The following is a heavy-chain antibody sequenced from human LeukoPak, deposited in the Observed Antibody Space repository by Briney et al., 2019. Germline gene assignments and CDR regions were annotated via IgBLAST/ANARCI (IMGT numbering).Heavy chain of an antibody. V-gene: IGHV1-46*01. CDR3: AGGRDGYNLDAFDI. CDR2: INPSGGST. CDR1: GYPFTSYY. Sequence: ASVKVSCKASGYPFTSYYMHWVRQAPGQGLEWMGIINPSGGSTSYAQKFQGRDTMPRDMSTSTVYMALSRLRSEATAVYYCAGGRDGYNLDAFDIWGQGTMVTVSS. D-gene: IGHD5-24*01. J-gene: IGHJ3*02.